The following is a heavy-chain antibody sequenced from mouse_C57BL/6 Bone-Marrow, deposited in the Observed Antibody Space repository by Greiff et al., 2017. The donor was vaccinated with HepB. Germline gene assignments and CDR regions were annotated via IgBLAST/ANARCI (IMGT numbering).Heavy chain of an antibody. CDR2: IHPNSGST. Sequence: VQLQQPGAELVKPGASVKLSCKASGYTFTSYWMHWVKQRPGQGLEWIGMIHPNSGSTNYNEKFKSKATLTVDKSSSTAYMQLSSLTSEDSAVYYCARGIYYGNSFAYWGQGTLVTVSA. D-gene: IGHD2-1*01. J-gene: IGHJ3*01. CDR3: ARGIYYGNSFAY. V-gene: IGHV1-64*01. CDR1: GYTFTSYW.